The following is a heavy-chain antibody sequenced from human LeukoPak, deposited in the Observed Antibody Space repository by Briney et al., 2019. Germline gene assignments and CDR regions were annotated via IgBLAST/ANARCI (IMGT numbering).Heavy chain of an antibody. CDR3: ATGAQDWFDP. CDR1: GGSISSSSYY. V-gene: IGHV4-39*07. CDR2: IYYSGST. J-gene: IGHJ5*02. D-gene: IGHD3-10*01. Sequence: SETLSLTCTVSGGSISSSSYYWGWIRQPPGKGLEWIGSIYYSGSTYYNPSLKSRVTISVDTSKNQSSLKLSSVTAADTAVYYCATGAQDWFDPWGQGTLVTVSS.